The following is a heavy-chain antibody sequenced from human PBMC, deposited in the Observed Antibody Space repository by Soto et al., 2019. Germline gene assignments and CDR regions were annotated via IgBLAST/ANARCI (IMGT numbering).Heavy chain of an antibody. V-gene: IGHV1-46*01. CDR3: ASSTLYYGSGSYDFLEWAYGMDV. CDR1: GYTFTSYY. D-gene: IGHD3-10*01. Sequence: QVQLVQSGAEVKKPGASVKVSCKASGYTFTSYYMHWVRQAPGQGLEWMGIINPSGGSTSYAQKFQGRVTMTRDTSTSTVYMELSSLRSEDTAVYYCASSTLYYGSGSYDFLEWAYGMDVWGQGPTVTVSS. CDR2: INPSGGST. J-gene: IGHJ6*02.